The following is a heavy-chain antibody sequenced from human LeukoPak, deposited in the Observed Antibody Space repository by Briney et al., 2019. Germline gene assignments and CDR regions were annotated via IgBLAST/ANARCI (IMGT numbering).Heavy chain of an antibody. J-gene: IGHJ4*02. D-gene: IGHD4-17*01. CDR3: ARHYYGDYYFDY. Sequence: PSETLSFTCAVSGGSISSGGYSWSWIRQPPGKGLEWIGYIYHSGSTYYNPSLKSRVTMSVDTYKNQFSLKLASVTAADTAVYYCARHYYGDYYFDYWGQGTLATVSS. CDR2: IYHSGST. V-gene: IGHV4-30-2*01. CDR1: GGSISSGGYS.